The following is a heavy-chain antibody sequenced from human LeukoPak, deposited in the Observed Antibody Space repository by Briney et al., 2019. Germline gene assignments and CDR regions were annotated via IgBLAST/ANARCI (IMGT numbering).Heavy chain of an antibody. V-gene: IGHV3-21*01. Sequence: GGSLRLSCAASGFTFSSYIMNWVRQAPGKGLEWVSSISSSSSYIYYADSVKGRFTISRDNAKNSLYLQMNSLRAEDTAVYYCARDLGGGGIFDYWGQGTPVTVSS. CDR2: ISSSSSYI. CDR3: ARDLGGGGIFDY. J-gene: IGHJ4*02. CDR1: GFTFSSYI. D-gene: IGHD3-16*01.